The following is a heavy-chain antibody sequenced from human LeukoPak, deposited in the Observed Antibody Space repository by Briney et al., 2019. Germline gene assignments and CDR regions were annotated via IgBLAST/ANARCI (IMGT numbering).Heavy chain of an antibody. Sequence: SQTLSLTCAVSGGSISSGGYSWSWIRQPPGKGLEWIGYIYHSGSTYYNPSLKSRVTISVDRSKNQFSLKLSSVTAADTAVYHCARVLSLDWYFDLWGRGTLVTVSS. J-gene: IGHJ2*01. CDR3: ARVLSLDWYFDL. V-gene: IGHV4-30-2*01. CDR1: GGSISSGGYS. CDR2: IYHSGST.